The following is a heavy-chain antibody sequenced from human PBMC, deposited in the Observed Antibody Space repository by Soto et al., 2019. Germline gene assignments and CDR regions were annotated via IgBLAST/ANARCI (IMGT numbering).Heavy chain of an antibody. Sequence: GGSLRLSCAASGFTFSSYSMNWVRQTPGKGPVWVARINDEGNNATYADSVKGRFTISRDNAKNTLYLQMDGLRVDDTGLYYCTRGPRVSSIGTGAYWGQGSLVTVSS. CDR2: INDEGNNA. J-gene: IGHJ4*02. CDR3: TRGPRVSSIGTGAY. V-gene: IGHV3-74*01. CDR1: GFTFSSYS. D-gene: IGHD1-26*01.